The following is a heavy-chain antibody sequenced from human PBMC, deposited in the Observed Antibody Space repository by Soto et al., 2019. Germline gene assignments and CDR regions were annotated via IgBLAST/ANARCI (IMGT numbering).Heavy chain of an antibody. Sequence: SVKVSCKASGGTFSSYTISWVRQAPGQGLEWMGRIIPILGIANYAQKFQGRVTITADKSTSTAYMELSSLRSEDTAVYYCARGRGCSSTSCYDEYYYYYYMDVWGKGTTVTVSS. D-gene: IGHD2-2*01. CDR2: IIPILGIA. CDR3: ARGRGCSSTSCYDEYYYYYYMDV. V-gene: IGHV1-69*02. J-gene: IGHJ6*03. CDR1: GGTFSSYT.